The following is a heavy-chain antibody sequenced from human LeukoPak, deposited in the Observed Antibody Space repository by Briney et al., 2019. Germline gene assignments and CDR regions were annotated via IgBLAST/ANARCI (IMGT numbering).Heavy chain of an antibody. CDR1: GFTFSGYA. J-gene: IGHJ6*02. CDR3: ARDLQYYAPMDV. CDR2: IGSDTNP. V-gene: IGHV3-23*01. D-gene: IGHD3-10*01. Sequence: GGSLRLSCAASGFTFSGYAMHWVRQAPGQGLEWVSSIGSDTNPHYSVSVKGRFAISRDNSKSMLFLQLTSLRAEDTVLYYCARDLQYYAPMDVWGQGTTVTVSS.